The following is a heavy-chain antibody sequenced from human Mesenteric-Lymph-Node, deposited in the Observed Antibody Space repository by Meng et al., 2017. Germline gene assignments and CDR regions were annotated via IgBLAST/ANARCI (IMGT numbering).Heavy chain of an antibody. D-gene: IGHD1-26*01. J-gene: IGHJ4*02. CDR3: ARGGYSGSYYVDY. CDR1: GYTFTGYY. CDR2: INPNSGDT. Sequence: ASVKVSCKASGYTFTGYYLLWVRQAPGQGLEWVGRINPNSGDTNYAQKFQGRVTMTRDTSISTAYMELSRLGGDDTAVYFCARGGYSGSYYVDYWGQGTLVTVSS. V-gene: IGHV1-2*06.